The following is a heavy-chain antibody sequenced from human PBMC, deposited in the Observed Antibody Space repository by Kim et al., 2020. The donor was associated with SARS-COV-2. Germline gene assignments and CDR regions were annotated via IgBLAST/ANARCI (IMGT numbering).Heavy chain of an antibody. D-gene: IGHD3-10*01. J-gene: IGHJ4*02. V-gene: IGHV3-23*01. CDR3: ADYGSGRQTFDY. Sequence: YDADPLKGRFTISRDNSKNTLYLQLNGLRAEDTAVYYCADYGSGRQTFDYWGQGTLVTVSS.